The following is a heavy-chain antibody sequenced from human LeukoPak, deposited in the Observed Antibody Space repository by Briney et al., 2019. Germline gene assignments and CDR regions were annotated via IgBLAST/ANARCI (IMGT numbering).Heavy chain of an antibody. CDR1: GFAFSTYG. CDR3: ARNYYGSGSYWAPNDY. D-gene: IGHD3-10*01. CDR2: TSSDGNII. Sequence: SGRSLRLSCAASGFAFSTYGMHWVRQAPGKGLEWVAVTSSDGNIINYADSVKGRFTISRDNSKNTLYLQMNSLRAEDTAVYYCARNYYGSGSYWAPNDYWGQGTLVTVSS. V-gene: IGHV3-30*03. J-gene: IGHJ4*02.